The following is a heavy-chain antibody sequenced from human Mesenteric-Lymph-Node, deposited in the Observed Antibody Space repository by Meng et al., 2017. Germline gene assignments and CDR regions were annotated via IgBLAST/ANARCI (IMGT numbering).Heavy chain of an antibody. CDR3: ARDQGGAGAY. J-gene: IGHJ4*02. CDR1: VGSFSGHS. Sequence: QVQLQQWGAGQLKPSETLSLTCAVYVGSFSGHSWTWIRQSPGKGLEWIGDINHRGSTNYNPSLKSRVTISVDTSKNQFSLELNHVTAADTAVYYCARDQGGAGAYWGQGTLVTVSS. V-gene: IGHV4-34*01. D-gene: IGHD2-15*01. CDR2: INHRGST.